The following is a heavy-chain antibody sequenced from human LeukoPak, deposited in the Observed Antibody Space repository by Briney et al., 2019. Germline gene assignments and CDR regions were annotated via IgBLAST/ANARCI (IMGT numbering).Heavy chain of an antibody. CDR2: INHSGST. CDR3: ARKVSSSLFTNYYFDY. D-gene: IGHD6-13*01. J-gene: IGHJ4*02. CDR1: GGSFSGYY. V-gene: IGHV4-34*01. Sequence: SETLSLTCAVYGGSFSGYYWSWIRQPPGKGLEWIGEINHSGSTNYNPPLKSRVTISVDTSKNQFSLKLSSVTAADTAVYYCARKVSSSLFTNYYFDYWGQGTLVTVSS.